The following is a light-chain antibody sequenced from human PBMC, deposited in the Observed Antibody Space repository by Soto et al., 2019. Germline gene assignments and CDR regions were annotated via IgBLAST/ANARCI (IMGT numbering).Light chain of an antibody. J-gene: IGLJ1*01. CDR2: KGT. CDR3: CSSAPESTYV. Sequence: QSVLAQPASVSGSPGQSITISCTGTSSDVGAYNAVSWYQQHPDRAPPLIIFKGTQRPSGVSTRFSGSTSGNAAFLTVSGLRADDEADYFCCSSAPESTYVFGTGTKVTVL. CDR1: SSDVGAYNA. V-gene: IGLV2-23*01.